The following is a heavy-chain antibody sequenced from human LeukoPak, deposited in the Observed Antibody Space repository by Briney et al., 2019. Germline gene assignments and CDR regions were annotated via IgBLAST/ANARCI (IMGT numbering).Heavy chain of an antibody. J-gene: IGHJ6*02. CDR3: ARSTGHIVVLSAGMNYYYGLDV. V-gene: IGHV4-4*02. CDR2: IYHTGST. Sequence: PGGSLRLSCAASGFTFSSYSMNWVRQAPGKGLEWIGEIYHTGSTNYNPSLKSRVAISIDKSKNQFSLKLTSVAAADTAVYYCARSTGHIVVLSAGMNYYYGLDVWGQGTTVTVSS. CDR1: GFTFSSYS. D-gene: IGHD2-2*01.